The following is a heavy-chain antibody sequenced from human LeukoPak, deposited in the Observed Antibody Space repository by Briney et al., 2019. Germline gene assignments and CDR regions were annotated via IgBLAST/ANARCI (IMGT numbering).Heavy chain of an antibody. J-gene: IGHJ4*02. CDR3: ARGQWFRAF. CDR1: GGSLSDYF. D-gene: IGHD3-10*01. V-gene: IGHV4-59*12. Sequence: PSETLSLTCTVSGGSLSDYFWTWMRQPPGKGLEWIGEIHYSGSATYNPSLKSRVTISVDTSKNQFSLKTNSVTAADTAVYYCARGQWFRAFWSRGTPVTVSS. CDR2: IHYSGSA.